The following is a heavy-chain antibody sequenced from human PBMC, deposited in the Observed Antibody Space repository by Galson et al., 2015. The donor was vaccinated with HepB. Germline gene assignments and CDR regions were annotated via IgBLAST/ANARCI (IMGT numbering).Heavy chain of an antibody. CDR3: ARAIGSLSWGLGY. CDR2: ISYDGSNK. V-gene: IGHV3-30-3*01. CDR1: GFTFSSYA. D-gene: IGHD7-27*01. J-gene: IGHJ4*02. Sequence: SLRLSCAASGFTFSSYAMHWVRQAPGKGLEWVAVISYDGSNKYYADSVKGRFTISRDNSKNTLYLQMNSLRAEDTAVYYCARAIGSLSWGLGYWGQGTLVTVSS.